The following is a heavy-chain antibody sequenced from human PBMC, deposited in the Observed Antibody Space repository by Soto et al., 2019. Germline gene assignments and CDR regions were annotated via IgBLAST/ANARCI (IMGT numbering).Heavy chain of an antibody. CDR1: GGSINNNY. D-gene: IGHD6-19*01. CDR3: ARGGWYLNY. CDR2: IYYNGNT. J-gene: IGHJ4*02. V-gene: IGHV4-59*01. Sequence: SETLSLTCTVSGGSINNNYWSWIRQPPGKGLEWIGYIYYNGNTNYNPSLKSRVTMSVDTSKNQFSLKFSSVTAADTAVYYCARGGWYLNYWGQGTPVTVSS.